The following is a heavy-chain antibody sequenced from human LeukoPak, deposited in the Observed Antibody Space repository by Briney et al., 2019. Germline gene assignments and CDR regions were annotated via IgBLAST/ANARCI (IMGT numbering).Heavy chain of an antibody. CDR3: ARVYSYGSDFDY. CDR2: IYYSGST. CDR1: GGSISRGDYY. J-gene: IGHJ4*02. Sequence: PSETLSLTCTVSGGSISRGDYYWSWIRQPPGKGLEWIGYIYYSGSTYYNPSLKSRVTISVDTSKNQFSLKLSSVTAADTAVYYCARVYSYGSDFDYWGQGTLATVSS. D-gene: IGHD5-18*01. V-gene: IGHV4-30-4*01.